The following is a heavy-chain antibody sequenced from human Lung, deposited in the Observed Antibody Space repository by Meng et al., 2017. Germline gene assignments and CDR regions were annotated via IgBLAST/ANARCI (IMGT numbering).Heavy chain of an antibody. Sequence: QGQLQQWGAGLLKPSETLSLTCFVSGGSFSDYYWSWIRQPPGKGLEWIGEINHSGSTNYNPSLESRATISVDTSQNNLSLKLSSVTAADSAVYYCARGPTTMAHDFDYWGQGTLVTVSS. CDR1: GGSFSDYY. CDR3: ARGPTTMAHDFDY. D-gene: IGHD4-11*01. V-gene: IGHV4-34*01. J-gene: IGHJ4*02. CDR2: INHSGST.